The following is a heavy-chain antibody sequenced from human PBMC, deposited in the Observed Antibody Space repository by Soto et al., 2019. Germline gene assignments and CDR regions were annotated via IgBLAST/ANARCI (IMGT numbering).Heavy chain of an antibody. D-gene: IGHD2-21*02. V-gene: IGHV3-15*01. CDR3: TSTGVVTAMLYYGMDV. CDR1: GFTFSNAW. CDR2: IKSKTDGGTT. Sequence: PGGSLRLSCAASGFTFSNAWMSWVRQAPGKGLEWVGRIKSKTDGGTTDYAAPVKGRFTISRDDSKNTLYLQMNSLKTEDTAVYYCTSTGVVTAMLYYGMDVWGQGTTVTVSS. J-gene: IGHJ6*02.